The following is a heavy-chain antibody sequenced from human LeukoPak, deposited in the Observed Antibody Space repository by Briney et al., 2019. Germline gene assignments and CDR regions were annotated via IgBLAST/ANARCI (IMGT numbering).Heavy chain of an antibody. V-gene: IGHV3-30-3*01. CDR2: ISYDGSNK. J-gene: IGHJ4*02. Sequence: GGSLRLSCAASGFTFSSYAMHWVRQAPGKGLEWVAVISYDGSNKYYADSVKGRFTISRDNSKNTLYLQMNSLRAEDTAVYYCARGGWRIPRVYFDYWGQGTLVTVSS. CDR3: ARGGWRIPRVYFDY. D-gene: IGHD2/OR15-2a*01. CDR1: GFTFSSYA.